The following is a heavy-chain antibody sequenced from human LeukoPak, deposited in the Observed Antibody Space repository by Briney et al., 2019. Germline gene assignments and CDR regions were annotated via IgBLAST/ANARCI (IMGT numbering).Heavy chain of an antibody. V-gene: IGHV3-21*01. CDR3: ARGGMSYYDFWSGHSEFQH. D-gene: IGHD3-3*01. CDR2: ISSSSSYI. CDR1: GFTFSSYS. Sequence: GGSLRLSCAASGFTFSSYSMNWVRQAPGKGLEWVSSISSSSSYIYYADSVKGRFTISRDNAKNSLYLQMNSLRVEDTAVYYCARGGMSYYDFWSGHSEFQHWGQGTLVTVSS. J-gene: IGHJ1*01.